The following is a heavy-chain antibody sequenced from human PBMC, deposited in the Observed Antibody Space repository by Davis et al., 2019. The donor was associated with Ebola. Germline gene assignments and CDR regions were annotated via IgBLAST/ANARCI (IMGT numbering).Heavy chain of an antibody. CDR1: GFAFGTFS. CDR3: ARAQFPTTSDY. J-gene: IGHJ4*02. D-gene: IGHD1-1*01. V-gene: IGHV3-21*04. Sequence: PGGSLRLSCAASGFAFGTFSMNWVRQAPGKGLEWVSSINSVSSYMYYVDSVKGRFTISRDNAKNSLYLQMNSLRADDTAVYYCARAQFPTTSDYWGQGTLVTVSS. CDR2: INSVSSYM.